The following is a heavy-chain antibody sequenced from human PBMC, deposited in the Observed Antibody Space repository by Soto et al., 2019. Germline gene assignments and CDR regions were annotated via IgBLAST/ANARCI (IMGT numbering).Heavy chain of an antibody. D-gene: IGHD2-2*01. V-gene: IGHV3-21*01. Sequence: SLRLSCAASGLTLSTYNMKWVRQAPGKGLEWVSSISSSSSYIYYADSVKGRFTISRDNARNSLYLQMNSLRAEDTAVYYCARDRIPAAQYYYAMDVWGQGTTVTVSS. CDR1: GLTLSTYN. CDR2: ISSSSSYI. J-gene: IGHJ6*02. CDR3: ARDRIPAAQYYYAMDV.